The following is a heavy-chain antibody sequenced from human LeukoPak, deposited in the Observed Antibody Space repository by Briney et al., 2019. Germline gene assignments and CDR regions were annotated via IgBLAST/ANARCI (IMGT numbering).Heavy chain of an antibody. J-gene: IGHJ4*02. Sequence: GGSLRLSCAASGSTFSSYWMHWVRQAPGKGLVWVSRINSDGSSTSYADSVKGRFTISRDNAKNTLYLQMNSLRAEDTAVYYCARDGLYDFWSGYPDYWGQGTLVTVSS. CDR3: ARDGLYDFWSGYPDY. CDR1: GSTFSSYW. D-gene: IGHD3-3*01. V-gene: IGHV3-74*01. CDR2: INSDGSST.